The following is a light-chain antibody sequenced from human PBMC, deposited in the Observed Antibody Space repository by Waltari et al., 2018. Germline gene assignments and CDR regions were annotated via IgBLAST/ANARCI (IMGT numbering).Light chain of an antibody. V-gene: IGLV2-8*01. Sequence: QSALTQPPSASGSPGQSVTISCTATSSDISIYNFVSWYQQHPGTAPKLIIYEVNKRPSGVPDRFSGSKSGNTASLTVSGLQAEDEADYYCSSYEGSNNLVFGGGTKLTVL. CDR2: EVN. CDR3: SSYEGSNNLV. J-gene: IGLJ3*02. CDR1: SSDISIYNF.